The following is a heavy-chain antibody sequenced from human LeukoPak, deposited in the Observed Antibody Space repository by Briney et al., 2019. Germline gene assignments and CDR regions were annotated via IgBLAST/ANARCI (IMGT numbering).Heavy chain of an antibody. CDR1: GFTFSRYS. D-gene: IGHD3-3*01. Sequence: GGSLRLSCVASGFTFSRYSMNWVRQSPGKGLEWVSYISSSSNTIYYTDSVKGRFTISRDNDNNSLYLQMNTLSAEDTAVYYCARDGFDFWSGYPTTVDYWGQGTLVTVSS. CDR2: ISSSSNTI. CDR3: ARDGFDFWSGYPTTVDY. V-gene: IGHV3-48*01. J-gene: IGHJ4*02.